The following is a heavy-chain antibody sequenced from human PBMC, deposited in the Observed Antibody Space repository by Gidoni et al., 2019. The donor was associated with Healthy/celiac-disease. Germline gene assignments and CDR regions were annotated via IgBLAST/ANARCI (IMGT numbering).Heavy chain of an antibody. V-gene: IGHV4-59*01. CDR1: GGSISSYY. CDR3: ARDREWGWYFDL. J-gene: IGHJ2*01. Sequence: QVQLQESGPGLVKPSETLSLTCTVSGGSISSYYWSWIRQPPGKGLEWIGYIYYSWTTNYNPSLKSRVSMSGDTSKNQFSLRLSSVIAADTAVYYCARDREWGWYFDLWGRGTLVTVSS. CDR2: IYYSWTT. D-gene: IGHD1-26*01.